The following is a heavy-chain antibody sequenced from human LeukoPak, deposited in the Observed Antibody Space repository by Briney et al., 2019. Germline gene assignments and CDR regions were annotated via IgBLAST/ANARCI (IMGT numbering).Heavy chain of an antibody. Sequence: PGRSLRLSCAASGFTFSSYGMHWVRQAPGKGLEWVAVIWYDGSNKYYADSVKGRFTISRDNSKNTLYLQMNSLRAEDTAVYYCASSITMVRGASQIDYWGQGTLVTVSS. V-gene: IGHV3-33*01. D-gene: IGHD3-10*01. CDR3: ASSITMVRGASQIDY. J-gene: IGHJ4*02. CDR2: IWYDGSNK. CDR1: GFTFSSYG.